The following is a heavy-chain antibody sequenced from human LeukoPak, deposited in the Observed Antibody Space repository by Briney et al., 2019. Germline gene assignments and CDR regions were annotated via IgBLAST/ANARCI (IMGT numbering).Heavy chain of an antibody. CDR3: ARDAFQGSSWSNWFDS. J-gene: IGHJ5*01. CDR1: GYIFTTNG. Sequence: ASVKVSCKASGYIFTTNGLSWVRQAPAQGLEWMGWINANTGSTNYAQIFQGRVHMTTDTSTATAYMYLTSLRSDDTATYYCARDAFQGSSWSNWFDSWGQGTLVIVSS. D-gene: IGHD6-13*01. CDR2: INANTGST. V-gene: IGHV1-18*01.